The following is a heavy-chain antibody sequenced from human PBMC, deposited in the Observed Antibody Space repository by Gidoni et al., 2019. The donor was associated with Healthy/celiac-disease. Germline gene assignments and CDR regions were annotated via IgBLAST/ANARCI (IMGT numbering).Heavy chain of an antibody. J-gene: IGHJ6*02. CDR2: IYTSGST. Sequence: VQLQESGPGLVKPWDTLSLPCTVSGVSISSYYWSWIRQPAGKGLEWIGRIYTSGSTNYNPSLKSRVTMSVDTSKNQFSLKLSSVTAADTAVYYCARSKGKRYYYYGMDVWGQGTTVTVSS. CDR1: GVSISSYY. D-gene: IGHD3-10*01. V-gene: IGHV4-4*07. CDR3: ARSKGKRYYYYGMDV.